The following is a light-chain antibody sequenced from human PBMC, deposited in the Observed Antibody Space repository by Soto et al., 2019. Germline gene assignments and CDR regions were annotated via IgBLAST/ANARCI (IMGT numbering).Light chain of an antibody. CDR3: QQRSNLPPS. J-gene: IGKJ4*01. V-gene: IGKV3-11*01. CDR2: DAS. CDR1: QSVSSY. Sequence: EIVLTQSPATLSLSPGERATLSCRASQSVSSYLAWYQQKPGQAPRLLIYDASNRASGIPARFSGSGSGTEFTLTISSLQPDDFAVYYCQQRSNLPPSFGGGTKVEIK.